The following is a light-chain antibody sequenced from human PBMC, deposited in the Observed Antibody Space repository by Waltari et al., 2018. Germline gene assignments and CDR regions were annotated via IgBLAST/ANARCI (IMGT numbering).Light chain of an antibody. CDR2: KAS. V-gene: IGKV1-5*03. CDR3: QLMWT. CDR1: QSIRDY. Sequence: QMTKSTSSLSASVGDRVTITCLASQSIRDYLAWYQQKPGKAPKLLIYKASSLENGVPSRFSGSGSGTEFTLTISSLQPDDFATYYCQLMWTFGQGTKVEIK. J-gene: IGKJ1*01.